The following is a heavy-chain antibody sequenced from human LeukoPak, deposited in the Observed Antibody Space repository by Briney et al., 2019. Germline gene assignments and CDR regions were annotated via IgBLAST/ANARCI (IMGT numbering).Heavy chain of an antibody. CDR1: GFTFSSYA. CDR2: ISGSGGST. V-gene: IGHV3-23*01. Sequence: GGSLRLSCAASGFTFSSYAMSWVRQAPGKGLEWVSAISGSGGSTYYADSVKGRFTISRDNSKNTLYLQMNSLRAEDTAVYYCARDSYYYGSGSYYSYYGMDVWGQGTTVTVSS. CDR3: ARDSYYYGSGSYYSYYGMDV. D-gene: IGHD3-10*01. J-gene: IGHJ6*02.